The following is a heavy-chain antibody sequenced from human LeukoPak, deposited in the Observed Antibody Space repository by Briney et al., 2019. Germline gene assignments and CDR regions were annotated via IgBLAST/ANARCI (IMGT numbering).Heavy chain of an antibody. J-gene: IGHJ6*02. Sequence: GGPLRLSCAASGFRVNGYDLNWLRQAPGKGLEWIAYISISSTNIHYADSVRGRFTISRDNANNSLYLQLSSLRVEDTAVYYCTRDLMDYDVSTGLHHYYMDVWGQGTTVTVSS. V-gene: IGHV3-48*04. CDR2: ISISSTNI. CDR3: TRDLMDYDVSTGLHHYYMDV. D-gene: IGHD3-9*01. CDR1: GFRVNGYD.